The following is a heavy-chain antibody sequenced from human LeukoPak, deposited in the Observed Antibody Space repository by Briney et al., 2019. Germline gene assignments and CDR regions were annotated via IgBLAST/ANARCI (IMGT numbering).Heavy chain of an antibody. V-gene: IGHV3-74*01. D-gene: IGHD6-6*01. J-gene: IGHJ4*02. CDR1: GFTFSSYW. Sequence: GGSLRLSCAASGFTFSSYWMHWVRQAPGKGLVWVSRINSDGSSTSYADSVKGRFTISRDNAKNSLYLQMNSLRAEDTAVYYCARDRKGARRDVYNFNYWGQGTLVTVSS. CDR2: INSDGSST. CDR3: ARDRKGARRDVYNFNY.